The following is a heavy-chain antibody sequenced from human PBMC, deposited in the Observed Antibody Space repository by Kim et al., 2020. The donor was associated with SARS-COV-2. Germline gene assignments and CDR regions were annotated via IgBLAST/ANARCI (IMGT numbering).Heavy chain of an antibody. CDR3: ASGDYVWGSYRPFDY. Sequence: SETLSLTCTVSGGSISSSSYYWGWIRQHPGKGLEWIGSIYYSGSTYYNPSLKSRVTISVDTSKNQYSLKLSLVTAADTAVYYCASGDYVWGSYRPFDYWGQGTLVTVSS. J-gene: IGHJ4*02. D-gene: IGHD3-16*02. CDR1: GGSISSSSYY. V-gene: IGHV4-39*01. CDR2: IYYSGST.